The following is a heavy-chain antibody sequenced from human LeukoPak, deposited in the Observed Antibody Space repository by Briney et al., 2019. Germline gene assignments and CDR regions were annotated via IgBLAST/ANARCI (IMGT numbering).Heavy chain of an antibody. Sequence: GGSLRLSCAASGFTFSSYWMHWVRQAPGKGLEWVSAISGSGGNTYYADSVKGRFTISRDSSKITLYLQMNSLRAEDTAIYYCAKVLLTSHYFDYWGQGTLVTVSS. CDR3: AKVLLTSHYFDY. D-gene: IGHD1-26*01. CDR1: GFTFSSYW. CDR2: ISGSGGNT. J-gene: IGHJ4*02. V-gene: IGHV3-23*01.